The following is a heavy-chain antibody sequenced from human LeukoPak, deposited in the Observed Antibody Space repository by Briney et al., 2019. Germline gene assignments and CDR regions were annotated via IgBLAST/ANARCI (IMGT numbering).Heavy chain of an antibody. CDR1: GGSISSSSYY. CDR2: IYYSGST. CDR3: ARGPPPDFDC. V-gene: IGHV4-39*07. Sequence: SETLSLTCTVSGGSISSSSYYWGWIRQPPGKGLEWFGSIYYSGSTYYNPSLKSRVTISVDTSKNQFSLKLSSVTAADTAVYYCARGPPPDFDCWGQGTLVTVSS. J-gene: IGHJ4*02.